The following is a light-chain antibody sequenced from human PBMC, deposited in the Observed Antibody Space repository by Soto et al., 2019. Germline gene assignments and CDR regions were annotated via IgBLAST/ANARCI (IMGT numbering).Light chain of an antibody. V-gene: IGLV1-36*01. Sequence: QSVLXQPPSVSEAAMQRVTISCSGSSSNIGNNAVNWYQQLPGKAPKLLIYYDDLLPSGVSDRFSGSKSGTSASLAISGLQSEDEADYYCAAWDDSLNGPFVFGPGTKVTVL. CDR3: AAWDDSLNGPFV. J-gene: IGLJ1*01. CDR1: SSNIGNNA. CDR2: YDD.